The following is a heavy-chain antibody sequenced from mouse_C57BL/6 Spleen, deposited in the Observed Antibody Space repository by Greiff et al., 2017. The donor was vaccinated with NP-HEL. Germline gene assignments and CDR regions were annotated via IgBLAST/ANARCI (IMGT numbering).Heavy chain of an antibody. D-gene: IGHD2-2*01. CDR2: IYPGDGDT. CDR1: GYAFSSSW. V-gene: IGHV1-82*01. J-gene: IGHJ2*01. Sequence: VQLQQSGPELVKPGASVKISCKASGYAFSSSWMNWVKQRPGKGLEWIGRIYPGDGDTNYNGKFKGKATLTADKSSSTAYMQLSSLTSEDSAVYFCARMYGYDLYFVYWGQGNTLTVSS. CDR3: ARMYGYDLYFVY.